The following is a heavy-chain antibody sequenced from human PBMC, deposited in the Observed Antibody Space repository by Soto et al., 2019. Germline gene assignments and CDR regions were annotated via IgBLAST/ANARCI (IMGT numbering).Heavy chain of an antibody. D-gene: IGHD2-15*01. J-gene: IGHJ4*02. CDR3: ARADIVVVVAAAFDY. Sequence: QVQLQESGPGLVKPSQTLSLTCTVSGGSISSGGYYWSWIRQHPGKGLEWIGYIYYSGSTYYNPSLKSRVTISVDTSKNQFSLKLGSVTAADTAVYYCARADIVVVVAAAFDYWGQGTLVTVSS. CDR2: IYYSGST. CDR1: GGSISSGGYY. V-gene: IGHV4-31*03.